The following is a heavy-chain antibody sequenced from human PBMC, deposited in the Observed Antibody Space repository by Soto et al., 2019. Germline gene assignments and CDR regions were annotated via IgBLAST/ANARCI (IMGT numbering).Heavy chain of an antibody. Sequence: GGSLRLSCAASGFTFSSYGMHWVRQAPGKGLEWVAVIWYDGSNKYYADSVKGRFTISRDNSKNTLYLQMNSLRAEDTAVYYCARGRAGTIVFDAFDIWGQGTMVTVSS. CDR3: ARGRAGTIVFDAFDI. J-gene: IGHJ3*02. CDR2: IWYDGSNK. V-gene: IGHV3-33*01. CDR1: GFTFSSYG. D-gene: IGHD1-7*01.